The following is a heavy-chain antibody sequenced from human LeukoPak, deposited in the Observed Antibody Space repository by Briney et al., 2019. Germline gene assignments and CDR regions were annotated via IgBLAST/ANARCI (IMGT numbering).Heavy chain of an antibody. CDR1: GGSFSGYY. CDR2: INHSGST. V-gene: IGHV4-34*01. CDR3: ARGQIMDY. D-gene: IGHD3-16*01. J-gene: IGHJ4*02. Sequence: SETLSLTCAVYGGSFSGYYWSWIRQPPGKGLEWIGEINHSGSTNYNPSLKSRVTISVDTSKNQFSLKLSSVTAADTAVYYCARGQIMDYWGQGTLVTVSS.